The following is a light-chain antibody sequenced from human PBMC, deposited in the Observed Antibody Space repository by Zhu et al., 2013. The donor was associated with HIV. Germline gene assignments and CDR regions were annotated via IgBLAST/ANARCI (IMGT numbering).Light chain of an antibody. CDR3: QQYDTYPWT. J-gene: IGKJ1*01. CDR2: AAS. V-gene: IGKV1-16*02. CDR1: RGIRNS. Sequence: DIQMTQSLTLMSASVGDRVIITCRASRGIRNSLAWFQQKPGKAPKSLIYAASSLHSGVPSKFSGSGYGTDFTLTINSLQPDDSATYYCQQYDTYPWTFGQGTKVEIK.